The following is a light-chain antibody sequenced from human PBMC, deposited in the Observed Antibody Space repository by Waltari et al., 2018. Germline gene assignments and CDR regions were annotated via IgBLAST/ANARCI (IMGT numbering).Light chain of an antibody. CDR1: RLRRYY. J-gene: IGLJ3*02. CDR3: LSRDTSSTRV. Sequence: SSELTQDPAVSVALGQTVRLTCQGDRLRRYYASWYQPRPGQAPFLVLYGQDNRPSGIPDRFSGSTSGNTASLTITRAQAEDAGVYYCLSRDTSSTRVFGGGTTLTV. V-gene: IGLV3-19*01. CDR2: GQD.